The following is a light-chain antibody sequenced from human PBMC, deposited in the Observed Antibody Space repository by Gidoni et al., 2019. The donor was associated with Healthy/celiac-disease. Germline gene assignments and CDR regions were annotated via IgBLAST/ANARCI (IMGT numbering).Light chain of an antibody. CDR2: DVS. J-gene: IGLJ3*02. Sequence: QSALTQPRSVSGSPGQSVTISCTGTSSDVGGYNYVSWYHQHPGKAPKLMIYDVSKRPSGVPDRFSGSKSGNTASLTISVLQAEDEADYYCCSYAGSYDWVFGGGTKLTVL. CDR3: CSYAGSYDWV. V-gene: IGLV2-11*01. CDR1: SSDVGGYNY.